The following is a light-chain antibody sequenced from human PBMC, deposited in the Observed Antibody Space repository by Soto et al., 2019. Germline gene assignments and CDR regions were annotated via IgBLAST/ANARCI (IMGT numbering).Light chain of an antibody. J-gene: IGKJ5*01. CDR1: QSISNY. CDR3: QQLNYYPIT. Sequence: IQLTQSPSSLSASVGDRVTITCRASQSISNYLEWYQQKPGKAPKLLIYDASTLQSGVPSRFSGSGSGTEFTLTISSLQPEDFATYYCQQLNYYPITFGQGTRLEIK. CDR2: DAS. V-gene: IGKV1-9*01.